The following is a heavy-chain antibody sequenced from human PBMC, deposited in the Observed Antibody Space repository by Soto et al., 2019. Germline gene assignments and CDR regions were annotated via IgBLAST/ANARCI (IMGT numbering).Heavy chain of an antibody. CDR1: GFIFENFG. J-gene: IGHJ5*02. Sequence: LRLSCAASGFIFENFGMSWVCQAPGKGLEWISSISGSGFKKYYADSVKGRFTISRDNSKSTVYLELNDLSAEDTAVYHCAKNQGVELVPLATVDWFDPWGQGSVVTVSS. D-gene: IGHD1-26*01. CDR2: ISGSGFKK. V-gene: IGHV3-23*01. CDR3: AKNQGVELVPLATVDWFDP.